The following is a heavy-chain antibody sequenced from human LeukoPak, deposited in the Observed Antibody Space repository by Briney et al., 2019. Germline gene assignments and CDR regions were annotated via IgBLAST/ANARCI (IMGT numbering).Heavy chain of an antibody. J-gene: IGHJ4*02. D-gene: IGHD3-22*01. CDR1: GGSVSSGSYY. V-gene: IGHV4-61*01. CDR2: IYYSGST. CDR3: ARVAGYYDSSGYSDHFDY. Sequence: SETLSLTCTVSGGSVSSGSYYWSWIRQPPGKGLEWIGYIYYSGSTNYNPSLKSRVTISVDTSKNQFSLKLSSVTAADTAVYYCARVAGYYDSSGYSDHFDYWGQGTLVTVSS.